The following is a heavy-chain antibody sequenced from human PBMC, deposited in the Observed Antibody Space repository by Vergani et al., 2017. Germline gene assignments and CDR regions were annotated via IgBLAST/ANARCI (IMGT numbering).Heavy chain of an antibody. CDR2: ISSSSSYI. CDR1: GFTFSSYS. V-gene: IGHV3-21*01. Sequence: EVQLVESGGGLVKPGGSLRLSCAASGFTFSSYSMNWVRQAPGKGLEWVSSISSSSSYIYYADSVKGRVTISRDNAKNSLYLQMNSLRAEDTAVYYCARDIVVVTAIGVSSYYYYGMDVWGQGTTVTVSS. D-gene: IGHD2-21*02. J-gene: IGHJ6*02. CDR3: ARDIVVVTAIGVSSYYYYGMDV.